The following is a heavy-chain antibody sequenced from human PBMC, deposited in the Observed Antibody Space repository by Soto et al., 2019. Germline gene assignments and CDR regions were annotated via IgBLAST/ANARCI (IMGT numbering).Heavy chain of an antibody. D-gene: IGHD6-13*01. CDR2: INAGNNNT. J-gene: IGHJ4*02. Sequence: ASVKVSCKASGYTFTSYAMHWVRQAPGQRLEWMGWINAGNNNTNYTQKFQGRVTVTTDTSATTTYMELSSLTSDDTAVYYCARAPSWYSFDYWGQGTLVTVSS. V-gene: IGHV1-3*01. CDR3: ARAPSWYSFDY. CDR1: GYTFTSYA.